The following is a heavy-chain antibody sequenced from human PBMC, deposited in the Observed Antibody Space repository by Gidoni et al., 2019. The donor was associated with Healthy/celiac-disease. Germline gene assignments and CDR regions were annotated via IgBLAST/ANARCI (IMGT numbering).Heavy chain of an antibody. D-gene: IGHD4-4*01. CDR3: ARVGSTVTIIFYFDY. V-gene: IGHV3-30-3*01. CDR2: ISYDGSNK. J-gene: IGHJ4*02. Sequence: QVQLVESGGGVVQPGRSLRLSCAASGFTFSSYAMHWVRQAPGKGLEWVAVISYDGSNKYYADSVKGRFTISRDNSKNTLYLQMNSLRAEDTAVYYCARVGSTVTIIFYFDYWGQGTLVTVSS. CDR1: GFTFSSYA.